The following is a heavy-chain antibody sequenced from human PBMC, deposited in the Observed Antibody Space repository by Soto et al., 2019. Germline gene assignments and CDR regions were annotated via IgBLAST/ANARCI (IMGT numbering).Heavy chain of an antibody. CDR2: IFQSGST. V-gene: IGHV4-4*02. D-gene: IGHD6-19*01. Sequence: SETLSLTCGVSGGTIRIPDWCTCVRQPPGKGLEWIGEIFQSGSTNYTPSLESRVTISVDKSKNQFSLTLTSVTAADTAVYLCARGRGRYSSGWSWFDPWGQGILVTVSS. CDR3: ARGRGRYSSGWSWFDP. J-gene: IGHJ5*02. CDR1: GGTIRIPDW.